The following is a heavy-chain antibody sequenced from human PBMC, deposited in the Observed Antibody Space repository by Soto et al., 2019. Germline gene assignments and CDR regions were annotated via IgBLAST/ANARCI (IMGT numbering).Heavy chain of an antibody. CDR1: GDTFSGYP. D-gene: IGHD3-10*01. CDR3: ARDGGFGELKY. CDR2: IIPVFGTT. Sequence: SVKVSCKASGDTFSGYPINWVRQAPGEGLEWMGRIIPVFGTTNDAQRFEGRVTFTADESTNTAYMELRGLLSEDTAVYYCARDGGFGELKYWGPGTLVTVSS. V-gene: IGHV1-69*13. J-gene: IGHJ4*02.